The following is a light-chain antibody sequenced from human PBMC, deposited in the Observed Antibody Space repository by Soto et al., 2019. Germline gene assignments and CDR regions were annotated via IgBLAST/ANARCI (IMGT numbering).Light chain of an antibody. V-gene: IGKV3-15*01. CDR2: YAS. Sequence: EIVMTQSPATLSVSPGERATLYCRASQSISSNLAWYQQKPGQAPRLLIYYASTRATGIPARFSGSGSGTEFTLTISSLQSEDFAVYYCQQYNNWPPWTFGQGTKVEIK. CDR1: QSISSN. J-gene: IGKJ1*01. CDR3: QQYNNWPPWT.